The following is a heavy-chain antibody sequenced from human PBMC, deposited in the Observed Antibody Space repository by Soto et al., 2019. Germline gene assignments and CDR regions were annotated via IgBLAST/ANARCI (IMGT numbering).Heavy chain of an antibody. J-gene: IGHJ5*02. CDR2: IYYSGST. Sequence: SETLSLTCTVSGGSISSGGYYWSCIRQHQGKGLEWIGYIYYSGSTYYNPSLKSRVTISVDTGKNQFSLKLSSVTAADTAVYCCAREYYDFYLNRFDPWGQGTLVAVSS. CDR1: GGSISSGGYY. CDR3: AREYYDFYLNRFDP. V-gene: IGHV4-31*03. D-gene: IGHD3-3*01.